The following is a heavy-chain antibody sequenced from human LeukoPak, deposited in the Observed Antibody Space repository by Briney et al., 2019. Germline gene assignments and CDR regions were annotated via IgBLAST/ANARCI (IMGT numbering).Heavy chain of an antibody. CDR1: GYTFTSYG. CDR2: ISAYNGNT. V-gene: IGHV1-18*01. J-gene: IGHJ3*02. Sequence: ASVKVSCKASGYTFTSYGISWVRQAPGQGLEWMGWISAYNGNTNYAQKFQGRVTMTEDTSTDTAYMELSSLRSEDTAVYYCATGSGDSVSVAFDIWGQGTMVTVSS. D-gene: IGHD4-17*01. CDR3: ATGSGDSVSVAFDI.